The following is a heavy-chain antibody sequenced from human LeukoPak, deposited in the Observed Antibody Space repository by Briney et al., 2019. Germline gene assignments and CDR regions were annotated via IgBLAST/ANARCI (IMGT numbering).Heavy chain of an antibody. CDR3: GRGGGYGDSQNRIGAFDI. V-gene: IGHV4-59*01. CDR2: IYYSGST. D-gene: IGHD4-17*01. Sequence: SETLSLTCTVSGGSISNYYWSWIRQPPGKGLEWIGYIYYSGSTIYNPSLESRVTISVDTSKNQFSLKLSSVTAADTAVYYCGRGGGYGDSQNRIGAFDIWGQGTMVTVSS. CDR1: GGSISNYY. J-gene: IGHJ3*02.